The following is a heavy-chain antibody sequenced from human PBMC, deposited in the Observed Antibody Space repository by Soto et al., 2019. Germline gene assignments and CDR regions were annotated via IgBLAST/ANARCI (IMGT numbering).Heavy chain of an antibody. CDR1: GFSLSTSGLR. CDR3: ARIYDFWSGYTFDS. J-gene: IGHJ5*01. V-gene: IGHV2-70*04. CDR2: IDWDDDK. D-gene: IGHD3-3*01. Sequence: SRPALVNPTETLTLTCPFSGFSLSTSGLRVNWIRQPPGKAPEWLARIDWDDDKFYRTSLKTRLSISKDTSKNQVVLTMTNMEPADTATYYCARIYDFWSGYTFDSWGQGTRVTVSA.